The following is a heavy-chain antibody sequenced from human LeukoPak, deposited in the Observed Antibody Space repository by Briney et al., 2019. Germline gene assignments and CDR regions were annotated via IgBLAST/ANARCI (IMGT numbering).Heavy chain of an antibody. Sequence: ASVKVSCKASGYTFTSYDINWVRQATGQGLEWMGWMNPNSGNTGYAQKFQGRVTITRNTSISTAYVELSSLRSEVTAVYYCARGLYDFWRGYYTRAGFDPWGQGTLVTVSS. CDR2: MNPNSGNT. CDR1: GYTFTSYD. V-gene: IGHV1-8*03. D-gene: IGHD3-3*01. CDR3: ARGLYDFWRGYYTRAGFDP. J-gene: IGHJ5*02.